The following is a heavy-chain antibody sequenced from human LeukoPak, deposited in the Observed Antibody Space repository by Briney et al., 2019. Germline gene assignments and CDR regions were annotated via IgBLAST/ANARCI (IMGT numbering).Heavy chain of an antibody. Sequence: PGESLRLSCAASGFTFSSYSMNWVRQAPGKGLEWVSSISSSSSYIYYADSVKGRFTISRDNAKNSLYLQMNSLRAEDTAVYYCANDGGSGAFDIWGQGTMVTVSS. CDR2: ISSSSSYI. CDR1: GFTFSSYS. J-gene: IGHJ3*02. D-gene: IGHD1-26*01. V-gene: IGHV3-21*01. CDR3: ANDGGSGAFDI.